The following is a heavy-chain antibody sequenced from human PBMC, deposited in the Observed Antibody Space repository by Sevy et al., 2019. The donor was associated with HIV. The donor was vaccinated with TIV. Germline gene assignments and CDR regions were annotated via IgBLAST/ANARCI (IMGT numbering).Heavy chain of an antibody. CDR2: ISYDGTKK. CDR1: GFSFSTYG. D-gene: IGHD3-16*01. CDR3: ANNWGGASDGYLYFVH. V-gene: IGHV3-30*18. Sequence: GGSLRLSCSASGFSFSTYGMHWVRQAPGKGLEWAAAISYDGTKKYYEDSMKGRFTISRDNSKDTLYLEINGLRPEDTAIYYWANNWGGASDGYLYFVHWGQGALVTVSS. J-gene: IGHJ4*02.